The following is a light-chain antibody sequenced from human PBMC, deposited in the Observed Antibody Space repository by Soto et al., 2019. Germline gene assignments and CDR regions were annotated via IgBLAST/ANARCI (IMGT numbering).Light chain of an antibody. J-gene: IGKJ5*01. V-gene: IGKV3-20*01. CDR3: QHYSISPPVT. CDR2: GAS. CDR1: QAVDRKF. Sequence: EIVLTQSPGTLSLSPGETATLSCRASQAVDRKFLAWYQKSPGQAPRLLIFGASLRATGVPDRFSGGGSGTDFTLTISRVEPEDFSVYYCQHYSISPPVTFCQGTRLDI.